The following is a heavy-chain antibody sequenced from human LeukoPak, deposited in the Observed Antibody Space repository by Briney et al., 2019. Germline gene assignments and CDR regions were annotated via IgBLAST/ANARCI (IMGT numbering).Heavy chain of an antibody. V-gene: IGHV4-38-2*02. CDR2: IYHSGST. J-gene: IGHJ4*02. CDR3: ASVTMVRGVIGDFDY. D-gene: IGHD3-10*01. CDR1: GYSISSGYY. Sequence: SETPSLTCTVSGYSISSGYYWGWIRQPPGKGLEWIGSIYHSGSTYYNPSLKSRVTISVDTSKNQFSLKLSSVTAADTAVYYCASVTMVRGVIGDFDYWGQGTLVTVSS.